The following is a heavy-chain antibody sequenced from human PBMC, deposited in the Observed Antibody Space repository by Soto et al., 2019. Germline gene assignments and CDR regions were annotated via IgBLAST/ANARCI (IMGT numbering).Heavy chain of an antibody. V-gene: IGHV4-59*01. CDR2: ISHSGLR. CDR3: ATSNTTCPGCYS. CDR1: GGSISSGY. J-gene: IGHJ5*02. D-gene: IGHD1-26*01. Sequence: SETLSLTCIGSGGSISSGYCTWIRQSPGKGLEWIGYISHSGLRHYRASLQSRLTMSVETSKNQFSLNLTSVTAADTAIYYCATSNTTCPGCYSWGQGTLVTVSS.